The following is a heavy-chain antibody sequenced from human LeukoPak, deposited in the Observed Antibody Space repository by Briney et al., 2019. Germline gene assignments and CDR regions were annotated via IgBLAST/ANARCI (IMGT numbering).Heavy chain of an antibody. V-gene: IGHV3-23*01. J-gene: IGHJ6*03. D-gene: IGHD1-1*01. CDR1: GFTFNNYA. Sequence: GGSLRLSCTASGFTFNNYAMAWVRQAPGKGLEWFSAITGSGVYTNYADSVKGRFTISRDNAKNSLYLQMNSLRVEDTAIYYCARDPYNGAYSEGYYYYYMDVWGKGTTVTVSS. CDR2: ITGSGVYT. CDR3: ARDPYNGAYSEGYYYYYMDV.